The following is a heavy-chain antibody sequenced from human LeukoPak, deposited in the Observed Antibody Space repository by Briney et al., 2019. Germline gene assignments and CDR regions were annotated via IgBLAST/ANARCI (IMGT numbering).Heavy chain of an antibody. CDR2: IDPSAGSR. Sequence: ASVKVSCKASGYTFTGYYMHWVRQAPGQGLEWMGIIDPSAGSRRYAQKFHGRVTMTRDTSTSTVYMELSSLRSDDTAVYYCARLSQQTFDIGGQGTLVTVSS. CDR1: GYTFTGYY. CDR3: ARLSQQTFDI. V-gene: IGHV1-46*01. J-gene: IGHJ3*02.